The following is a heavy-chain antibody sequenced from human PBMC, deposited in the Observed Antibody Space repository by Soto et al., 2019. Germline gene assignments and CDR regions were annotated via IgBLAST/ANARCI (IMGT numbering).Heavy chain of an antibody. J-gene: IGHJ6*02. CDR2: IYPGDSDT. CDR3: ARHLTKHSSSAYYYYGMDV. V-gene: IGHV5-51*01. Sequence: GESLKISCKGSGYSFTIYWIGWVRQMPGKGLEWMGIIYPGDSDTRYSPSFQGQATISADKSISTAYLQWSSLKASDTAMYYCARHLTKHSSSAYYYYGMDVWGQGTTVTVSS. D-gene: IGHD6-6*01. CDR1: GYSFTIYW.